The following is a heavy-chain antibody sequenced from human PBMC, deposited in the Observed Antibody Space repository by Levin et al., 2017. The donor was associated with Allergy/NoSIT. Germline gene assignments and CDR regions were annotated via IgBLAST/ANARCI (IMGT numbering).Heavy chain of an antibody. CDR3: AREFAQSSF. CDR1: GFTFSSYE. Sequence: GGSLRLSCAASGFTFSSYEMNWVRQAPGKGLEWVSYISSSGSTIYYADSVRGRFTISRDNAKNSLYLQMNSLRAEDTAVYYCAREFAQSSFWGQGTLVTVSS. D-gene: IGHD3-16*01. V-gene: IGHV3-48*03. J-gene: IGHJ4*02. CDR2: ISSSGSTI.